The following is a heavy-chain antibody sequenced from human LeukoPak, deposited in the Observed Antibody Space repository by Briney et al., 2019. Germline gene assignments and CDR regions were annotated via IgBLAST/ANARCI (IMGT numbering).Heavy chain of an antibody. CDR1: GFTFSSYA. J-gene: IGHJ3*02. V-gene: IGHV3-23*01. CDR3: AKDPPTVVANAFHI. Sequence: PGGSLRLSCAASGFTFSSYAMSWVRQAPGKGLEWVSGISGSGGSTYYADSVKGRFTISRDNSKNTLYLQMDSLRGEDTAIYYCAKDPPTVVANAFHIWGQGTMVTVPS. CDR2: ISGSGGST. D-gene: IGHD4-17*01.